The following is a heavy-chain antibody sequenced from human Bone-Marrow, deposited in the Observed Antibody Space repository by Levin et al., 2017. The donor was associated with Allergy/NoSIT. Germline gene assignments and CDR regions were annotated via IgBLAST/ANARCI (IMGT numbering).Heavy chain of an antibody. D-gene: IGHD2-21*02. V-gene: IGHV3-11*01. J-gene: IGHJ4*02. CDR1: GFTFSDYY. CDR2: ISSSGTII. Sequence: GGSLRLSCAASGFTFSDYYMSWIRQAPGKGLEWVSYISSSGTIIYYGDSVKGRFTISRDNAKNSLFLQMNSLRVEDTALYYCARVTRCGGDCYFLDYWGQGALVTVSS. CDR3: ARVTRCGGDCYFLDY.